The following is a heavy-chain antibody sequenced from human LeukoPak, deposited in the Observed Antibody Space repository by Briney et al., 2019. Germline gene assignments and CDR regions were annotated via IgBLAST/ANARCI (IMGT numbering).Heavy chain of an antibody. V-gene: IGHV4-38-2*02. CDR1: GYSISSGYY. Sequence: PSETLSLTCTVSGYSISSGYYWGWIRQPPGKGLEWIGSIYHSGSTYYNPSLKSRVTISVDTSKNQFSLKLSSVTAADTAVYYCARHQRGNSDAFDIWGQGTIVTVSS. CDR3: ARHQRGNSDAFDI. CDR2: IYHSGST. D-gene: IGHD4-23*01. J-gene: IGHJ3*02.